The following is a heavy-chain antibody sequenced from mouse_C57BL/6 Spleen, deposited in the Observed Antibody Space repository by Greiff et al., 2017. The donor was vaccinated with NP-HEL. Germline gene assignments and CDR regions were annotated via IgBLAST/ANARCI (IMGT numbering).Heavy chain of an antibody. D-gene: IGHD1-1*01. CDR2: IDPENGDT. V-gene: IGHV14-4*01. CDR1: GFNIKDDY. J-gene: IGHJ3*01. CDR3: TTTHYYGGSPWFAY. Sequence: EVQLQQSGAELVRPGASVKLSCTASGFNIKDDYMHWVKQRPEQGLEWIGWIDPENGDTEYASKFQGKATITADTSSNTAYLQLSSLTSEDTAVDYCTTTHYYGGSPWFAYWGQGTLVTVSA.